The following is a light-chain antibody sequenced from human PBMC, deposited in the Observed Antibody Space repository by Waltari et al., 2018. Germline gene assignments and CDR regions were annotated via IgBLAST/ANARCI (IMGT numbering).Light chain of an antibody. V-gene: IGKV1-39*01. CDR3: QQSYNTPYT. J-gene: IGKJ2*01. CDR2: AAV. CDR1: ESIINY. Sequence: DIQMTQSPSSLSASVGDRVNITCRASESIINYLNWYQQKPGKAPKLLIYAAVSLQSGVPSGFSGSGSGTDFTLTISSLQVEDFATYYCQQSYNTPYTFGQGTKLVIK.